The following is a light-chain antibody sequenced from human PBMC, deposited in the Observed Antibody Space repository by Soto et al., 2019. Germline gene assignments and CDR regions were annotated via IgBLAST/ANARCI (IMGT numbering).Light chain of an antibody. J-gene: IGKJ1*01. CDR1: QSVSNN. CDR3: QRYNNGWT. CDR2: GAS. V-gene: IGKV3-15*01. Sequence: EIVMTQSPATLSVSPGERATLSCRASQSVSNNLAWYQKKPGQAPRLIIYGASTRATGIPARFSGSGSGTEFTLTISSLQSEYCAFHYFQRYNNGWTVGQATRVDIK.